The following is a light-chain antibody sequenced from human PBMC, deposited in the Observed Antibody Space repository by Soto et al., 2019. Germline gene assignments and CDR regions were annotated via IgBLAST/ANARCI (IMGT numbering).Light chain of an antibody. V-gene: IGLV2-14*01. Sequence: QSALTQPASVSGSPGPSITISCTGTSTDVGGYNYVSWYQQHPGKAPKLMIYEVSNRPSGVSNRFSGSKSGNTASLTISGLQAEDEADYYCSSYTSSSTLLDVFGTGTKVTVL. CDR1: STDVGGYNY. CDR2: EVS. J-gene: IGLJ1*01. CDR3: SSYTSSSTLLDV.